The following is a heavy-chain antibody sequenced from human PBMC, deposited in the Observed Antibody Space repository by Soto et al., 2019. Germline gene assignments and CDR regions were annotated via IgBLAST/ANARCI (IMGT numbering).Heavy chain of an antibody. CDR2: ISSSSSYI. CDR1: GFTFSSYS. CDR3: ASLYDILTGYSEGNWFDP. D-gene: IGHD3-9*01. V-gene: IGHV3-21*01. Sequence: GGSLRLSCAASGFTFSSYSMNWVRQAPGKGLEWVSSISSSSSYIYYADSVKGRFTISRDNAKNSLYLQMNSLRAEDTAVYYCASLYDILTGYSEGNWFDPWGQGTLVTVSS. J-gene: IGHJ5*02.